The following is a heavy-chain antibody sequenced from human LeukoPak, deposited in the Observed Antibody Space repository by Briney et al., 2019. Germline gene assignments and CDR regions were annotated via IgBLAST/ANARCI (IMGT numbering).Heavy chain of an antibody. J-gene: IGHJ4*02. CDR2: IKPNSGGT. V-gene: IGHV1-2*02. Sequence: ASVKVSCKASGYTFTGYYMHWVRQAPGQGLEWMGWIKPNSGGTRSAQKFQGRVTMTRDTSISTAYMELSSLRYDDTAVYYCAREIDVAGTDAFDYWGQGTLVTVSS. CDR1: GYTFTGYY. D-gene: IGHD6-19*01. CDR3: AREIDVAGTDAFDY.